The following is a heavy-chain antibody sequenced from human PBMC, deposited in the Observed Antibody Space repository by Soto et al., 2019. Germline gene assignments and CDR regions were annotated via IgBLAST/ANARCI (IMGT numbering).Heavy chain of an antibody. D-gene: IGHD4-17*01. CDR2: IYSGGST. CDR1: GFTVTNKY. Sequence: EVQLVESGGGLIQPGGSLRLSCAASGFTVTNKYMTWVRQAPGKGLVWVSVIYSGGSTSYADSVKGRFTISRDNSTNILYLQMNSLRAEDTAVYYCARVDYGDYGWYFDLWGRGTLVAV. CDR3: ARVDYGDYGWYFDL. V-gene: IGHV3-53*01. J-gene: IGHJ2*01.